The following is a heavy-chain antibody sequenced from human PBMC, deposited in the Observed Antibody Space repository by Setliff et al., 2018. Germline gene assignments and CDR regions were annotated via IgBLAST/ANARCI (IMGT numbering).Heavy chain of an antibody. Sequence: PSETLSLTCTVSGGSISGYYWSWIRQPPGKSLEWIGYIYNSGSTNYNPSLKSRVAISEDTSKNQLSLRLISVTAADTAVYYCTKELDYIDTSGFQGGYWGQGTLVTVSS. CDR3: TKELDYIDTSGFQGGY. CDR1: GGSISGYY. V-gene: IGHV4-59*01. CDR2: IYNSGST. D-gene: IGHD1-7*01. J-gene: IGHJ4*02.